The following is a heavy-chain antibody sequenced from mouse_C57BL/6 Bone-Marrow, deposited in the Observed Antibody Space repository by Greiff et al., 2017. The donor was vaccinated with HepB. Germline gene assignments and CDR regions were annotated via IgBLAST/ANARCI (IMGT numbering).Heavy chain of an antibody. D-gene: IGHD2-4*01. Sequence: EVKLVESGGGLVQPGESLKLSCESTEYEFPSHDMSWVRKTPEKRLELVAAINSDGSSTYYPDTMERRFIISRDNTKKTLYLQMSSLRSEDTALYYCARHYDYDRGYAMDYWGQGTSVTVSS. CDR2: INSDGSST. CDR3: ARHYDYDRGYAMDY. J-gene: IGHJ4*01. V-gene: IGHV5-2*01. CDR1: EYEFPSHD.